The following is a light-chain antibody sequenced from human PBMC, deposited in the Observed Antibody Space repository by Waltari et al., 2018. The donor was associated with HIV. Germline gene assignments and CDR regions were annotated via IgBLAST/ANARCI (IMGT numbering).Light chain of an antibody. V-gene: IGLV2-11*01. CDR2: EVN. CDR1: NSDVGGYWY. CDR3: CSYGPSDTPVV. J-gene: IGLJ2*01. Sequence: QSALTQPRSVSGSPGQSVTISCTGTNSDVGGYWYVSWYQQHPGKAPKLLIFEVNKRPSGVPDRCTGSKSGNTASLTSSGLQAEDEADYACCSYGPSDTPVVFGVGTKLTVL.